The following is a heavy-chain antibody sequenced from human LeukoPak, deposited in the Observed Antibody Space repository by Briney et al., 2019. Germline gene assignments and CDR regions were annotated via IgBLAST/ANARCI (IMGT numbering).Heavy chain of an antibody. CDR3: ARGTLYGDSPTIDY. J-gene: IGHJ4*02. V-gene: IGHV1-69*05. CDR1: GGTFSSYA. CDR2: TIPIFGTA. D-gene: IGHD4-17*01. Sequence: SVKASCKASGGTFSSYAISWVRQPPGRGREWMGRTIPIFGTANYAQMCQGGVTPTTDQSTRTAYMGLSRHRSEGTAVYYCARGTLYGDSPTIDYWGQGTLVTVSS.